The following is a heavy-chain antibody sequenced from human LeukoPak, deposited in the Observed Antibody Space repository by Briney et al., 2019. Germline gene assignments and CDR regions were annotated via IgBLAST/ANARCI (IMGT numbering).Heavy chain of an antibody. Sequence: PGGSLRLSCAASGFTFSSYDMHWVRQATGKGLEWVSAIGTAGDTYYPGSVKGRFTISRENAKNSLYLQMNSLRAGDTAVYYCARDRAYGAGMDVWGQGTTVTVSS. CDR1: GFTFSSYD. D-gene: IGHD4-17*01. CDR3: ARDRAYGAGMDV. CDR2: IGTAGDT. J-gene: IGHJ6*02. V-gene: IGHV3-13*01.